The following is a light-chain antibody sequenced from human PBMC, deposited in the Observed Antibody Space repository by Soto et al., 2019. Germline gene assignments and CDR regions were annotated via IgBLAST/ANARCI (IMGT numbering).Light chain of an antibody. CDR3: QQYGRSPCT. J-gene: IGKJ1*01. CDR1: QSVSSSY. Sequence: EIVLTQSPGTLSLSPGERGTLSCRASQSVSSSYLAWYQQKPGQAPRPLIYGASSRATGIPDRFSGSGSGTDFTLTISRLEPEDFAVYYCQQYGRSPCTFGQGTKVEIK. CDR2: GAS. V-gene: IGKV3-20*01.